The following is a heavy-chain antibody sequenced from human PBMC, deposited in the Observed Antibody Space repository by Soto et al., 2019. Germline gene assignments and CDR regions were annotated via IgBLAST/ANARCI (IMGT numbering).Heavy chain of an antibody. CDR3: ARGGYCSGGSCYSNWFDP. Sequence: QLQLQESGSGLVKPSQTLSLTCAVSGGSISSGGYSWSWIRQPPGKGLEWIGYIYHSGSTYYNPSRKSRVTLSVDRSKNQFSLKLSSVTAADTAVYYCARGGYCSGGSCYSNWFDPWGQGTLVTVSS. J-gene: IGHJ5*02. CDR2: IYHSGST. D-gene: IGHD2-15*01. V-gene: IGHV4-30-2*01. CDR1: GGSISSGGYS.